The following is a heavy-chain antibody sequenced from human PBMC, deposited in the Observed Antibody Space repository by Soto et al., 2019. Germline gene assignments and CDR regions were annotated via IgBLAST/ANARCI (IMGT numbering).Heavy chain of an antibody. V-gene: IGHV3-9*01. CDR2: ISWNSGSI. J-gene: IGHJ4*02. CDR3: AKSPYYEIWSGYYLIY. Sequence: EVQLVESGGGLVQPGRSLRLSCAASGFTFDDYAIHWVRQAPGKGLEWVSGISWNSGSIGYADSVKGRFTISRDNAKKSLYLQMNSLKPEDTALYYCAKSPYYEIWSGYYLIYWGQGTLVTVSS. CDR1: GFTFDDYA. D-gene: IGHD3-3*01.